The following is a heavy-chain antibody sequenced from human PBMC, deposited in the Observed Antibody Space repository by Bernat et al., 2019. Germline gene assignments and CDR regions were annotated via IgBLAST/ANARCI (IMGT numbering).Heavy chain of an antibody. CDR2: ISSSGSTI. CDR3: ARAMDSSCDSCGYDYVRRWFDY. CDR1: GFTFSDYY. D-gene: IGHD3-22*01. Sequence: QVQLVESGGGLVKPGGSLRLSCAASGFTFSDYYMSWIRQAPGKGLEWVSYISSSGSTIYYADSEKGRFTISRDNAKNPVYMKMDSLKAEDTFVYYCARAMDSSCDSCGYDYVRRWFDYWGQGTLVTVSS. V-gene: IGHV3-11*01. J-gene: IGHJ5*01.